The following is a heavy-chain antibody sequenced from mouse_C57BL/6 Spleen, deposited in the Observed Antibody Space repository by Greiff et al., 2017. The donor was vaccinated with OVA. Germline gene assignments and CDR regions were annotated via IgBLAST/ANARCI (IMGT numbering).Heavy chain of an antibody. D-gene: IGHD1-1*01. Sequence: EVNVVESGEGLVKPGGSLKLSCAASGFTFSSYAMSWVRQTPEKRLEWVAYISSGGDYIYYADTVKGRFTISRDNARNTLYLQMSSLKSEDTAMYYCTRDLDTTVVATDAMDYWGQGTSVTVSS. CDR3: TRDLDTTVVATDAMDY. CDR1: GFTFSSYA. CDR2: ISSGGDYI. J-gene: IGHJ4*01. V-gene: IGHV5-9-1*02.